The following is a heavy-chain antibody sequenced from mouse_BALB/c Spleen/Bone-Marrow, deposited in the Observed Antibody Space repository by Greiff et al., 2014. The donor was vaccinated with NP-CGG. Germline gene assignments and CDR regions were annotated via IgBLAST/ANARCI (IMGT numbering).Heavy chain of an antibody. CDR1: GYSFSGYN. CDR3: ARKAYYTNWWYFDV. J-gene: IGHJ1*01. V-gene: IGHV1-39*01. D-gene: IGHD2-5*01. CDR2: IDPYYGDT. Sequence: VHVKQSGPELEKPGASVKISCKASGYSFSGYNLNWVKQNSGQSLKWIGNIDPYYGDTTYNQKFKGKATLTVDRSSSTAYMQLKSLTSEDSAVYYCARKAYYTNWWYFDVWGAGTTVTVSS.